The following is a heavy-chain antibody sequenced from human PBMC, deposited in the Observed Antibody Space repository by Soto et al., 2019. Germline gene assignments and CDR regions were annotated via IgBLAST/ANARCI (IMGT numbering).Heavy chain of an antibody. CDR3: ARDQVDPWYFDL. CDR1: GFTFSSYG. V-gene: IGHV3-33*01. D-gene: IGHD2-2*01. J-gene: IGHJ2*01. Sequence: QVQLVESGGGVVQPGRSLRLSCAASGFTFSSYGMHWVRQAAGKGLEWVAVIWHDGSNEYYADSVKGRLTISRDNSKNTLYLQMNSLRAEDTAVYYCARDQVDPWYFDLWGRGTLVTVSS. CDR2: IWHDGSNE.